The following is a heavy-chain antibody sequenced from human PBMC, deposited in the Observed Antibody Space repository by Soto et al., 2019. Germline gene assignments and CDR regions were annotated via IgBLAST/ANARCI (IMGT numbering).Heavy chain of an antibody. CDR2: IFSSGST. CDR3: AREYYDFWSVTYSYYGLDV. CDR1: GGSISRYY. D-gene: IGHD3-3*01. V-gene: IGHV4-59*01. Sequence: SETLSLTCTVSGGSISRYYWSWIRQAPGRGLEWIGNIFSSGSTNYNPSLKSRVAISVDTSKDQVSLKLNAVTTADTAVYYCAREYYDFWSVTYSYYGLDVWGQGTTVTVSS. J-gene: IGHJ6*02.